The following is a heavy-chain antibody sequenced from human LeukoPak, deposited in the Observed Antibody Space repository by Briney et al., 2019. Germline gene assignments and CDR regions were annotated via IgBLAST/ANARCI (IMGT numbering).Heavy chain of an antibody. D-gene: IGHD3-22*01. V-gene: IGHV1-8*02. Sequence: ASVKVSCKASGYTFTGYYMHWVRQAPGQGLEWMGWMNPNSGNTGYAQKFQGRVTMTRNTSISTAYMELSSLRSEDTAVYYCARGSYDSSGSTRHPIDYWGQGTLVTVSS. CDR1: GYTFTGYY. CDR2: MNPNSGNT. CDR3: ARGSYDSSGSTRHPIDY. J-gene: IGHJ4*02.